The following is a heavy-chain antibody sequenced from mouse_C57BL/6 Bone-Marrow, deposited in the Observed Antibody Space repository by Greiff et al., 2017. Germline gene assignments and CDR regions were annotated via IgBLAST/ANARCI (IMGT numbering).Heavy chain of an antibody. D-gene: IGHD1-1*01. Sequence: QVQLQQPGAELVMPGASVKLSCKASGYTFTSYWMHWVKQRPGQGLEWIGEIDPSDSYTNYNQKFKGKSTLTVDKSSSTAYMQRSSLTSEDCAVYYCALITTVVDPDYWGQGTTLTVSS. CDR3: ALITTVVDPDY. CDR2: IDPSDSYT. J-gene: IGHJ2*01. V-gene: IGHV1-69*01. CDR1: GYTFTSYW.